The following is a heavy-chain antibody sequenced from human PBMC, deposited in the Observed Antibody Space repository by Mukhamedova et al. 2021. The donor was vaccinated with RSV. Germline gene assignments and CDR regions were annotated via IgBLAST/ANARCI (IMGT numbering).Heavy chain of an antibody. Sequence: VANIKQDGSEKYYVDSVKGRFTISRDNAKNSLYLQMNSLRAEDTAGYYCARNGRGTHYGSSGYYNFDYWGRGTLVTVSS. J-gene: IGHJ4*02. D-gene: IGHD3-22*01. CDR2: IKQDGSEK. V-gene: IGHV3-7*04. CDR3: ARNGRGTHYGSSGYYNFDY.